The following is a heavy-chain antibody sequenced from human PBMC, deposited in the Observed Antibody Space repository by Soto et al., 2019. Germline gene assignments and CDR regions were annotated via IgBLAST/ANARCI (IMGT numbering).Heavy chain of an antibody. D-gene: IGHD5-12*01. J-gene: IGHJ4*02. V-gene: IGHV3-23*01. CDR2: ISGSGGSP. CDR3: AKGYGVATIRATYYFDY. Sequence: GGSLRLSCAASGFTFSSYAMSWVRQAPGKGLEWVSAISGSGGSPYYADSVKGRFTISRDNSKNTLYLQMNSLRAEDTAVYYCAKGYGVATIRATYYFDYWGQGTLVTVSS. CDR1: GFTFSSYA.